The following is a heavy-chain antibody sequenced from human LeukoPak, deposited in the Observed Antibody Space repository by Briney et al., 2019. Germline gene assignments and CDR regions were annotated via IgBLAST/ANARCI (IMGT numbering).Heavy chain of an antibody. V-gene: IGHV4-34*01. CDR1: GGSFSGYY. D-gene: IGHD6-19*01. J-gene: IGHJ6*02. CDR2: INHSGST. CDR3: ARAPDHAGYSSGWGNYGMDV. Sequence: SETLSLTCAVYGGSFSGYYWSWIRQPPGKGLEWIGEINHSGSTNYNPSLKSRVTISVDTSKNQFSLKLSSVTAADTAVYYCARAPDHAGYSSGWGNYGMDVWGQGTTVTVSS.